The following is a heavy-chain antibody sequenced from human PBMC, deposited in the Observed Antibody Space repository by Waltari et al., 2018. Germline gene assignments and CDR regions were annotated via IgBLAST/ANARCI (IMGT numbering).Heavy chain of an antibody. V-gene: IGHV4-34*01. CDR3: ARHKASRYCSSTSCYGVSWFDP. J-gene: IGHJ5*02. D-gene: IGHD2-2*01. CDR2: INHSGSI. CDR1: GGSFSGYY. Sequence: QVQLQQWGAGLLKPSETLSLTCAVYGGSFSGYYWSWIRQPPGKGLEWIGEINHSGSINYNPSLKSRVTISVDTSKNQFSLKLSSVTAADTAVYYCARHKASRYCSSTSCYGVSWFDPWGQGTLVTVSS.